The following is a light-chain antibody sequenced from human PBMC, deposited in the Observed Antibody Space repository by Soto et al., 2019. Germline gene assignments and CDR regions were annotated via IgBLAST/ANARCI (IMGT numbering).Light chain of an antibody. CDR1: QSVSSN. CDR2: GAS. V-gene: IGKV3-15*01. J-gene: IGKJ4*01. Sequence: EIVMTQSPATLSVSPGERATLSCRASQSVSSNLPWYQQKPGQAPRLLIYGASTRATGIPARFSGSGSGTEFTLTISSLQSEDFAVYYCQQYNNWPPLTFGGGNKVEIK. CDR3: QQYNNWPPLT.